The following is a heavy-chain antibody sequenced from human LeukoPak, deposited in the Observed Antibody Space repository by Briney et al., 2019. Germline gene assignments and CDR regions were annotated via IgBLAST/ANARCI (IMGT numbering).Heavy chain of an antibody. CDR2: LHRTGRT. CDR3: YITSPEAYFDF. J-gene: IGHJ4*02. CDR1: GGSIRSRATY. V-gene: IGHV4-39*03. D-gene: IGHD3-16*01. Sequence: SETLSLTCTVSGGSIRSRATYCGWIRQPPGKGLEWIGSLHRTGRTYYTPSLKGRVTISADMSSNQFSLRLPSVTAADTAVYYCYITSPEAYFDFWGRGSLVTVSS.